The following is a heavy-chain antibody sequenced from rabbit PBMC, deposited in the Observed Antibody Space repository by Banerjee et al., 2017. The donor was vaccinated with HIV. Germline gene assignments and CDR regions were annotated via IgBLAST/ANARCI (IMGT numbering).Heavy chain of an antibody. CDR3: ARAPYHFYGAAGYAFAAFNL. Sequence: QEQLVESGGGLVQPEGSLTLTCKASGFDFSSSYYMCWVRQAPGKGLELIACIYASTNSTWYASWVNGRFTISRSTSLNTVDLKMTSLTAADTATYFCARAPYHFYGAAGYAFAAFNLWGPGTLVTVS. D-gene: IGHD6-1*01. J-gene: IGHJ4*01. V-gene: IGHV1S43*01. CDR1: GFDFSSSYY. CDR2: IYASTNST.